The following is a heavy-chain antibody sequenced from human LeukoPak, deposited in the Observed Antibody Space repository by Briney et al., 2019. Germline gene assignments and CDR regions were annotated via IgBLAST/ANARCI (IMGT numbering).Heavy chain of an antibody. J-gene: IGHJ3*02. CDR2: IYYSGST. V-gene: IGHV4-59*01. Sequence: PSETLSLTCTVSGGSISSYYWSWIRQPPGKGLEWIGYIYYSGSTNYNPSLKSRVTISVDTSKNQFSLKLSSVTAADTAVYYCARHTTMGQNDAFDIWGQGTMVTVSS. CDR3: ARHTTMGQNDAFDI. D-gene: IGHD5-18*01. CDR1: GGSISSYY.